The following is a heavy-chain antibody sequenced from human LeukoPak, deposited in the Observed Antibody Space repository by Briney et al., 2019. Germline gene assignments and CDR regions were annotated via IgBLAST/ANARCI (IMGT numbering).Heavy chain of an antibody. V-gene: IGHV4-30-4*08. Sequence: PSETLSLTCTVSGGSISSGGYYWSWIRQPPGKGLEWIGYIYYSGSTYYNPSLKSRVTISLDTSKNQFSLKLNSVTAADTAVYYCAREWIAAAGGEIDYWGQGTLVTVSS. J-gene: IGHJ4*02. CDR3: AREWIAAAGGEIDY. D-gene: IGHD6-13*01. CDR2: IYYSGST. CDR1: GGSISSGGYY.